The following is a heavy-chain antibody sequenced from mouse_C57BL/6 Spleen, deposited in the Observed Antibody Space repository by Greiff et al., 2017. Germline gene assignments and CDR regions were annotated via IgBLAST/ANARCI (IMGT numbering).Heavy chain of an antibody. V-gene: IGHV3-6*01. J-gene: IGHJ3*01. D-gene: IGHD2-1*01. CDR2: ISYDGSN. CDR1: GYSITSGYH. CDR3: ARGDYYGNPLAY. Sequence: EVKLQESGPGLVKPSQSLSLTCSVTGYSITSGYHWNWIRQFPGNKLEWMGYISYDGSNNYNPSLKNRISITRDTSKNQFFLKLNSVTTEDTATYYCARGDYYGNPLAYWGQGTLVTVSA.